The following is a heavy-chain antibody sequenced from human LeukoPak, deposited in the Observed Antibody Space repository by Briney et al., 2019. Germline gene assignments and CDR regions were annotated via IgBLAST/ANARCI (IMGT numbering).Heavy chain of an antibody. CDR2: IYHSGST. V-gene: IGHV4-30-2*01. CDR3: AGIAAAGTGYYFDY. CDR1: GGSISSGGYS. D-gene: IGHD6-13*01. J-gene: IGHJ4*02. Sequence: SETLSLTCAVSGGSISSGGYSWSWIRQPPGKGLEWIGYIYHSGSTYYNPSLKSRVTISVARSKNQFSLKLSSVTAADTAVYYCAGIAAAGTGYYFDYWGQGTLVTVSS.